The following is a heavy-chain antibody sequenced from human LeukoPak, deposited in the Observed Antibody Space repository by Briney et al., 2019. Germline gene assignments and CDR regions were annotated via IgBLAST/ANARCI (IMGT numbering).Heavy chain of an antibody. CDR1: GGTFSSYA. Sequence: AASVKVSCKASGGTFSSYAISWVRQATGQGLEWMGWMNPNSGNTGYAQKFQGRVTMTRNTSISTAYMELSSLRSEDTAVYYCARGPSYYYDSSGFLDYWGQGTLVTVSS. CDR3: ARGPSYYYDSSGFLDY. D-gene: IGHD3-22*01. CDR2: MNPNSGNT. J-gene: IGHJ4*02. V-gene: IGHV1-8*02.